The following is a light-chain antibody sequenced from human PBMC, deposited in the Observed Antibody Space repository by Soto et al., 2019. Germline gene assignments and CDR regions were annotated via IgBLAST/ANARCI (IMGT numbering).Light chain of an antibody. CDR3: LLDFGYFWA. CDR2: AAS. CDR1: QAIRSA. Sequence: AIQLTQSPSSLSASVGDRVTITCRASQAIRSALGWYQQKPGKVPKLLIYAASTLQSGVPSRFSGSGFGTDFTLTISRLQPEDFATYYCLLDFGYFWAFGQGTRLEIK. V-gene: IGKV1-6*01. J-gene: IGKJ5*01.